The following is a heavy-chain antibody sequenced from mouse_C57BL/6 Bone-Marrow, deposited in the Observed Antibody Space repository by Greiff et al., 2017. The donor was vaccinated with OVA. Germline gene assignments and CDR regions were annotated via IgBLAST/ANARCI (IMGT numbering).Heavy chain of an antibody. J-gene: IGHJ4*01. D-gene: IGHD2-12*01. Sequence: EVQLVESGPGLAKPSQTLSLTCSVTGYSITSDYWNWLRKFPGNKLEYMGYISYSGSTYYNPSLKSRISITRDTSKNQYYLQLNSVTTEDTATYYCARLRRRGYYAMDYWGQGTSVTVSS. CDR2: ISYSGST. V-gene: IGHV3-8*01. CDR3: ARLRRRGYYAMDY. CDR1: GYSITSDY.